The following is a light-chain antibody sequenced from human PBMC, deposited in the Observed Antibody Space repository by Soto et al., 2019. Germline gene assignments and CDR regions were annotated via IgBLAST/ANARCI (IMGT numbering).Light chain of an antibody. Sequence: QSALTQPASVSGSPGQSITISGTGTSSDVGGYNYVSWYQQQAGKAPKLLIYEVNYRPSGVSDRFSGSKYGTTASLTISGLQAEDEAYYYCISYPTTKTRVFGTGTKLTVL. CDR3: ISYPTTKTRV. CDR2: EVN. V-gene: IGLV2-14*01. CDR1: SSDVGGYNY. J-gene: IGLJ1*01.